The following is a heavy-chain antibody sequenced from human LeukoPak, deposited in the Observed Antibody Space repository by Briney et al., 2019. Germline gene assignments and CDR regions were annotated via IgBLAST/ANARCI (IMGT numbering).Heavy chain of an antibody. Sequence: GRSLRLSCAASGFTFSSYGIHWVRQAPGKGLEWVAIISYDGSNKYYADSVKGRFTISRDNSKNTLYLQMNSLRAEDTAVYYCARAPGYGAAYYFDYWGQGTLVTVSS. CDR1: GFTFSSYG. CDR2: ISYDGSNK. J-gene: IGHJ4*02. D-gene: IGHD1-1*01. V-gene: IGHV3-30*03. CDR3: ARAPGYGAAYYFDY.